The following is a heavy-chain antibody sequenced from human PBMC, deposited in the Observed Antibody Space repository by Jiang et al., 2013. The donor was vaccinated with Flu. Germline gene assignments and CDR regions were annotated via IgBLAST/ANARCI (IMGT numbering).Heavy chain of an antibody. J-gene: IGHJ4*02. Sequence: GAEVKKPGSSVKVSCKASGGTLSSYATSWVRQAPGQGLEWMGRIIPILGITNYAQKFQGRVTITADRSTSTAYMELSSLRSEDTAVYYCAILSSSAGGSSWGGCDYWGQGTLVTVSS. CDR2: IIPILGIT. CDR3: AILSSSAGGSSWGGCDY. D-gene: IGHD4-23*01. V-gene: IGHV1-69*04. CDR1: GGTLSSYA.